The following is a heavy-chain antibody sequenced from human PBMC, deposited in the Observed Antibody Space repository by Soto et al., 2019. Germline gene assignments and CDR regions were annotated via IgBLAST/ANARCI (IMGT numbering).Heavy chain of an antibody. V-gene: IGHV4-31*03. CDR2: IYYSGST. Sequence: SETLSLTCTVSGGSISSGGYYWSWIRQHPGKGLEWIGYIYYSGSTYYNTSLKSRVTISVDTSKKQFSLKLSSVTAADTAVYYCSRDLMYSSARGDYYYGMDVWGQGTAVTVSS. CDR3: SRDLMYSSARGDYYYGMDV. CDR1: GGSISSGGYY. D-gene: IGHD6-25*01. J-gene: IGHJ6*02.